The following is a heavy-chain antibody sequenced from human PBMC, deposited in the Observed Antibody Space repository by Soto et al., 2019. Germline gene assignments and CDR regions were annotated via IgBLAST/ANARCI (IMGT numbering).Heavy chain of an antibody. J-gene: IGHJ4*02. CDR3: AKKSSSGWYVFDHDY. CDR1: GFTFSSYA. V-gene: IGHV3-23*01. CDR2: ISGSGGST. D-gene: IGHD6-19*01. Sequence: GGSLRLSCSASGFTFSSYAMSWVRQAPGKGLEWVSAISGSGGSTYYADSVKGRFTISRDNSKNTLYLQMNSLRAEDTAVYYCAKKSSSGWYVFDHDYWGQGTLVTVSS.